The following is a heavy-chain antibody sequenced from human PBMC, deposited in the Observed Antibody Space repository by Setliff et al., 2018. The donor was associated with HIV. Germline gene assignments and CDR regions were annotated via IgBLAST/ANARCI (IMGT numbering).Heavy chain of an antibody. CDR3: ARINTWDNWFDP. V-gene: IGHV4-39*07. D-gene: IGHD2-2*02. CDR1: GGFISCGSYY. J-gene: IGHJ5*02. Sequence: SSETLSLTCSVSGGFISCGSYYWGWIRQPPGKGLEWIGNFFYSGSTYYNPSLKTRVTISVDTSKNLFSMKLTSVTAADTAVYHCARINTWDNWFDPWGQGTLVTVSS. CDR2: FFYSGST.